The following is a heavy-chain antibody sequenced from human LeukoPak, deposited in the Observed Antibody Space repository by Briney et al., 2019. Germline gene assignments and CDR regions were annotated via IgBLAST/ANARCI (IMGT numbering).Heavy chain of an antibody. CDR3: ATSRGSWPDYFDY. V-gene: IGHV3-23*01. Sequence: GGSLRLSCGASGFTFSSYAMSWVRQAPGKGLEWVSGISGSDGYTYYADSVKGRFTISRDNAKNSLYLQMNSLRAEDTAVYYCATSRGSWPDYFDYWGQGTLVTVSS. CDR1: GFTFSSYA. CDR2: ISGSDGYT. J-gene: IGHJ4*02. D-gene: IGHD6-13*01.